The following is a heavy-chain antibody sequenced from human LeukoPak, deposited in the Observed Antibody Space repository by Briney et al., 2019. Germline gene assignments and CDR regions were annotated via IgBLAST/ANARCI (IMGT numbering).Heavy chain of an antibody. CDR3: ARHRAMATVGDYFDS. D-gene: IGHD5-24*01. J-gene: IGHJ4*02. CDR2: TYYSGST. CDR1: GGSISSSNW. Sequence: PSGTLSLTCAVSGGSISSSNWWSWVRQPPGKGLEWIGYTYYSGSTYYNPSLESRLTISVDTSKKQFSLKLSSVTAADTAVYYCARHRAMATVGDYFDSWGQGSLVTVSS. V-gene: IGHV4-4*02.